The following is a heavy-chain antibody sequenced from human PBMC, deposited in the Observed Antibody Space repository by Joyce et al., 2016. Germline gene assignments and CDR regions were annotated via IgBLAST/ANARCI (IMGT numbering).Heavy chain of an antibody. V-gene: IGHV6-1*01. CDR3: ARRKKGYSSGWYYFDY. Sequence: QVQLQQSGPGLVKPSQTLSLTCAISGDSVSSNNAAWNWIRQSPSRGLGWLGRTYFRSKWYNDYAVSVKGRITINPDTSKNQFSLQLNSVTPEDTAVYYCARRKKGYSSGWYYFDYWGQGTLVTVSS. CDR2: TYFRSKWYN. J-gene: IGHJ4*02. CDR1: GDSVSSNNAA. D-gene: IGHD6-19*01.